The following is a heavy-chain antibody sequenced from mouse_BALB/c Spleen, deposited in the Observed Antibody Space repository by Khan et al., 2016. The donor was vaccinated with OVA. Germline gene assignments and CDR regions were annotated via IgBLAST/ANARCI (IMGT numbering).Heavy chain of an antibody. D-gene: IGHD4-1*02. CDR1: GYTFTNYG. CDR2: INTYTGEP. J-gene: IGHJ1*01. CDR3: ARSNSYGYFDV. V-gene: IGHV9-3-1*01. Sequence: QIQLVQSGPELKKPGETVKISCKASGYTFTNYGMNWVKQAPGKGLKWMGWINTYTGEPTYADDFKGRSAFSLETSASTAYLQIKNLKREDTATYCCARSNSYGYFDVWGAGTTVTVSS.